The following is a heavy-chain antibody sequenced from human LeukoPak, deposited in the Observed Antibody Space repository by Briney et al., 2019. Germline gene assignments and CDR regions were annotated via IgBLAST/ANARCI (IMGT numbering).Heavy chain of an antibody. CDR3: AKGDLGYCRSTSCPDAFDI. J-gene: IGHJ3*02. CDR1: GFTFSSYG. D-gene: IGHD2-2*01. Sequence: GGSLRLSCAASGFTFSSYGIHWIRQAPGKGLEWVAVISFDGSNKYYADSVKGRFTISRDNSKNTLYLQMNSLRAEDTAVYYCAKGDLGYCRSTSCPDAFDIWGQGTMVTVSS. CDR2: ISFDGSNK. V-gene: IGHV3-30*18.